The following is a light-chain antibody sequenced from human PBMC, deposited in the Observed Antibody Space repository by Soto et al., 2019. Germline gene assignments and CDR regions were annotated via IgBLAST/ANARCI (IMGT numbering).Light chain of an antibody. CDR3: QVWDIRTDNDD. V-gene: IGLV3-21*04. CDR1: NIGDKR. CDR2: YDS. Sequence: SYELTQPPSVSVAPEKTATITCGGTNIGDKRVHWYRQKPGQAPVLLISYDSDRPSGIPERFSGSNSGNTATLTISGVDAGYVADCHCQVWDIRTDNDDFGGGNKRTVL. J-gene: IGLJ2*01.